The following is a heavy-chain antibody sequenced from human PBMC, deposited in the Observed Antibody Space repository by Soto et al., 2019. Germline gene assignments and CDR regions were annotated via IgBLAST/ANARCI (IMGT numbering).Heavy chain of an antibody. J-gene: IGHJ4*02. V-gene: IGHV4-61*01. D-gene: IGHD2-2*01. CDR1: GGSVSRGSYY. CDR2: IYYSGST. CDR3: SCSFYHTPIRFDY. Sequence: PSETLSLTCTVSGGSVSRGSYYWSWIRQPPGKGLEWIGYIYYSGSTNYNPSLKSRVTISVDTSKNQFSLKLSSVTAADTAVYYCSCSFYHTPIRFDYWCQGTLVTGFS.